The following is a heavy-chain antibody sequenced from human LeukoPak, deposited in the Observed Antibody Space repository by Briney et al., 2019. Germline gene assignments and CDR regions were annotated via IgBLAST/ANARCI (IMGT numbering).Heavy chain of an antibody. CDR1: GGSISSYY. J-gene: IGHJ4*02. Sequence: SETLSLTCTVSGGSISSYYWSWIRQPPGKGLEWIGYIYYSGSTNYNPSLKSRVTISVDTSKNRFSLKLSSVTAADTAVYYCARSGGAYDSSGYFGYWGQGTLVTVSS. V-gene: IGHV4-59*08. D-gene: IGHD3-22*01. CDR3: ARSGGAYDSSGYFGY. CDR2: IYYSGST.